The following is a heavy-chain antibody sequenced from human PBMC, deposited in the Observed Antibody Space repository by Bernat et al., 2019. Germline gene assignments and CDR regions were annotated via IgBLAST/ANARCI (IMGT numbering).Heavy chain of an antibody. Sequence: QVQLVESGGGVVQPGRSLRLSCAASGFTFSSHAMHWVRQAPGKGLEWVAVISYDGSNKYYADSVKGRFTISRDNSKNTLYLQMNSLRAEDTAVYYCAKVERRYYDSSGYNLYYYYGMDVWGQGTTVTVSS. V-gene: IGHV3-30*07. J-gene: IGHJ6*02. D-gene: IGHD3-22*01. CDR2: ISYDGSNK. CDR1: GFTFSSHA. CDR3: AKVERRYYDSSGYNLYYYYGMDV.